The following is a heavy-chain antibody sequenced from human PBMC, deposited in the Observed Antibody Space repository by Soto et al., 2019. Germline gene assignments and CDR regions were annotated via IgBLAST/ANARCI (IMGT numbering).Heavy chain of an antibody. CDR2: ISNSGSIL. V-gene: IGHV3-48*03. Sequence: PGGSLRLSCAASGFTFSSHEMNWVRQAPGKGLEWVSYISNSGSILYYADSVKGRFTISRDNAKNSLYLQMNSLRAEDTAVYYCARGDYYGSGIYWRYWGQGTLVTVSS. D-gene: IGHD3-10*01. J-gene: IGHJ4*02. CDR1: GFTFSSHE. CDR3: ARGDYYGSGIYWRY.